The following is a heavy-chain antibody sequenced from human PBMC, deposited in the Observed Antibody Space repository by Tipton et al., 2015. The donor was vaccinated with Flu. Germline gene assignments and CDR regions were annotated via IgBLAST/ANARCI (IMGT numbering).Heavy chain of an antibody. CDR3: ARDIIGDDGGD. J-gene: IGHJ4*02. V-gene: IGHV3-21*01. CDR1: GITLSGHS. D-gene: IGHD2-21*01. CDR2: ISTSSAYI. Sequence: SLRLSCVASGITLSGHSVSWVRQAPGKGLEWVSSISTSSAYIYYADSVKGRFTISRDNAKNSLYLQMNSLRAEDTAVYYCARDIIGDDGGDWGQGTLVTVS.